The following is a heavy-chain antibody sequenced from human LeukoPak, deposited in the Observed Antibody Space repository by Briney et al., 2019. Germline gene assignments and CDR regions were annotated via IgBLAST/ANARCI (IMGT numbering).Heavy chain of an antibody. D-gene: IGHD3-10*01. CDR1: GDFFSNSY. CDR3: ARDRDVGTTYYFGSGTSPHLRYGMDV. J-gene: IGHJ6*02. CDR2: IHYSGST. V-gene: IGHV4-59*01. Sequence: SETLSLTCTVSGDFFSNSYWSWIRQPPGKGLEWIGFIHYSGSTNYSPSLRSRVTMSVDTSKNQFSLKLSSVTAADTAMYYCARDRDVGTTYYFGSGTSPHLRYGMDVWGQGTTVAVSS.